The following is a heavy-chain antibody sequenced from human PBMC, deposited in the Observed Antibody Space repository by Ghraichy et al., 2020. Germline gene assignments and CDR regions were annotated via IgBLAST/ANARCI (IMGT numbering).Heavy chain of an antibody. D-gene: IGHD2-2*01. CDR2: IYYSGST. J-gene: IGHJ4*02. Sequence: SETLSLTCTVSGGSISSSSYYWGWIRQPPGKGLEWIGSIYYSGSTYYNPSLKSRVTISVDTSKNQFSLKLSSVTAADTAVYYCARHDCSSTSCYPYFDYWGQGTLVTVSS. V-gene: IGHV4-39*01. CDR1: GGSISSSSYY. CDR3: ARHDCSSTSCYPYFDY.